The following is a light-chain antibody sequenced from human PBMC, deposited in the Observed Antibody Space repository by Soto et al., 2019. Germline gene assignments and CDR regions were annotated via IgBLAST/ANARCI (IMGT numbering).Light chain of an antibody. CDR1: QSVSSSY. CDR2: GAS. Sequence: EIVLTPSPGTPSLSPGERATLSCRASQSVSSSYLAWYQQKPGQAPRLLIYGASSRATGIPDRFSGSGSGTDFTLTISRLEPEGFAVYYCQQYGSSPGTFGQGTKVDI. V-gene: IGKV3-20*01. CDR3: QQYGSSPGT. J-gene: IGKJ1*01.